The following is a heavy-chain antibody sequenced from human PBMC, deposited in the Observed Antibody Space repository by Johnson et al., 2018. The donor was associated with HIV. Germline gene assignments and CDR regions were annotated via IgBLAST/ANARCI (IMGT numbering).Heavy chain of an antibody. J-gene: IGHJ3*02. CDR2: ISWNSGSI. V-gene: IGHV3-9*01. CDR3: AKVHSSGAFDI. D-gene: IGHD6-19*01. CDR1: GFTFDDYA. Sequence: VQLVESGGGVVQPGRSLRLSCAASGFTFDDYAMHWVRQAPGKGLEWVSGISWNSGSIGYADSVKGRFTISRDNAKNSLYLQMNSLRAEDTVLYYCAKVHSSGAFDIWGQGTMVTVSS.